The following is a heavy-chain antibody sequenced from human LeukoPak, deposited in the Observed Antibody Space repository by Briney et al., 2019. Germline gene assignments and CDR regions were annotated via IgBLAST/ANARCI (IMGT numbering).Heavy chain of an antibody. CDR3: ARRGYDFWSGYYTGVDY. CDR1: GGSFSGYY. CDR2: INHSGRT. V-gene: IGHV4-34*01. J-gene: IGHJ4*02. D-gene: IGHD3-3*01. Sequence: SETLSLTCAVYGGSFSGYYWSWIRQPPGKGLGWIGEINHSGRTNYNPSLKNRVTISVDTSKNQFSLKLSSVTAADTAVYYCARRGYDFWSGYYTGVDYWGQGTLVTVSS.